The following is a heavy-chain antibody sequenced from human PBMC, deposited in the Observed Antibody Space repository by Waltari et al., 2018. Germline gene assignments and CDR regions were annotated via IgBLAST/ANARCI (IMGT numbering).Heavy chain of an antibody. CDR3: AGGLGYLIDY. D-gene: IGHD3-9*01. V-gene: IGHV3-7*01. J-gene: IGHJ4*02. CDR1: GFTFDSFW. CDR2: IRREGSEK. Sequence: EVQLVESGGGLVQPGGSLRLSCSASGFTFDSFWMNWVRLGPGKGVEWVANIRREGSEKYYVDSVKGRFTVSRDNAKKSLYLQMDSLRAEDTAVYDCAGGLGYLIDYWGQGTLVTVSS.